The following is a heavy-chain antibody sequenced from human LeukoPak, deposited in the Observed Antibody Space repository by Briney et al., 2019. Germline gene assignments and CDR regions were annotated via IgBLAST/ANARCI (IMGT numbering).Heavy chain of an antibody. J-gene: IGHJ4*02. CDR3: ARDGGRLADFYDS. CDR1: GFSFSDYE. CDR2: IGFSVDTI. V-gene: IGHV3-48*03. D-gene: IGHD2/OR15-2a*01. Sequence: GGSLRLSCVASGFSFSDYEMNWVHQAPGKGLEWLSYIGFSVDTIHYADSVKGRFIISRDNAEKTLYLQMNSLRAEDTAVYYCARDGGRLADFYDSWGQGCLVTVSS.